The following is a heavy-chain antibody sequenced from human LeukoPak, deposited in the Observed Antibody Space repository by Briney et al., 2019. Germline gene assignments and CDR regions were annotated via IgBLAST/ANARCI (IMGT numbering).Heavy chain of an antibody. D-gene: IGHD6-13*01. CDR1: GGSISSSTYY. CDR2: IYYSGTT. J-gene: IGHJ4*02. V-gene: IGHV4-39*07. CDR3: ASQEGIAAAGAFDY. Sequence: PSETLSLTCTVSGGSISSSTYYWGWIRQPPGKGLEWIGSIYYSGTTDYNPSLKSRVTISVDTSKNQFSLKLSSVTAADTAVYYCASQEGIAAAGAFDYWGQGTLVTVSS.